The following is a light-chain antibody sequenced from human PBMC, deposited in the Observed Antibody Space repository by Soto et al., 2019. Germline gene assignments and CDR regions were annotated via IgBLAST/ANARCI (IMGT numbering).Light chain of an antibody. V-gene: IGLV3-21*04. J-gene: IGLJ1*01. Sequence: SYELTQPPSASVAPGKTARTTCEGITIGDKHVHWYQQRPGQVPVLVMYYDSDRPSGIPDRFSGSNSGNTANLTISRVEAGDEADYYCQVWDSSSDLYVFATGTKVTVL. CDR2: YDS. CDR3: QVWDSSSDLYV. CDR1: TIGDKH.